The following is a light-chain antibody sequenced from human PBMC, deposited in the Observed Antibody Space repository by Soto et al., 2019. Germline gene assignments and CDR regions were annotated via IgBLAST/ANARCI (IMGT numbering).Light chain of an antibody. V-gene: IGLV2-11*01. CDR3: CSYAGSFYV. Sequence: QSVLTQPRSVSGSHGQSVTISCTGTSSDVGGYNYVSWYQQHPGKAPKLMIYDVSERPSGVPDRFSGSKSGNTASLTISGLQAEDEADYYCCSYAGSFYVFGTGTKLPS. CDR2: DVS. CDR1: SSDVGGYNY. J-gene: IGLJ1*01.